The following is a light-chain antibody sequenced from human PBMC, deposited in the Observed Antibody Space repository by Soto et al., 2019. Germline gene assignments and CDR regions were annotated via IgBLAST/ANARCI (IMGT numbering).Light chain of an antibody. Sequence: DIQMTQSPASLSASVGDRVSITCQASEDISKFLNWYQQKPGKAPKVLIYDASDLQTGVPSRFSGSGSGTHFIFTISSLQPEDSATYFCQRYDSLPITFGQGTRLEIK. CDR1: EDISKF. J-gene: IGKJ5*01. CDR3: QRYDSLPIT. CDR2: DAS. V-gene: IGKV1-33*01.